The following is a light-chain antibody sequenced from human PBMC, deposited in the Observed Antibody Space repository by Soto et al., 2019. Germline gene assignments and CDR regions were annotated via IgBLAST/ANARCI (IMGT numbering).Light chain of an antibody. J-gene: IGKJ1*01. Sequence: DIQMTQSPSVMSASVGDTVTITCRASQDIRDRLAWLQQKPGEAPKHLVYTASSLQSVVPSRFSGSGFGTEFTLTISSLQREDFATYYCLQHSTDPWTSGQGNKGEIK. V-gene: IGKV1-17*03. CDR3: LQHSTDPWT. CDR2: TAS. CDR1: QDIRDR.